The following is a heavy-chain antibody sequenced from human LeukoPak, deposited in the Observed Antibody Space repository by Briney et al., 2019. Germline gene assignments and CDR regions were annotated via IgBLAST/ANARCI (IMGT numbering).Heavy chain of an antibody. D-gene: IGHD1-26*01. CDR2: IYYSGST. CDR3: ARLFHPALSGNYPFDY. V-gene: IGHV4-61*05. CDR1: GGSISSSGYY. J-gene: IGHJ4*02. Sequence: PSETLSLTCTASGGSISSSGYYWGWIRQPPGKGLEWIAYIYYSGSTSYNPSLKSRVTISVDTSKNQFSLKLNSVTAADTAMYYCARLFHPALSGNYPFDYWGQGTLVTVPS.